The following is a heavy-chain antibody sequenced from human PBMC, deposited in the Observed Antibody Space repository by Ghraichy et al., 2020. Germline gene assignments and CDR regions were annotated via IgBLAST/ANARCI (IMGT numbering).Heavy chain of an antibody. CDR1: GGSISGNY. CDR2: IFYSGST. Sequence: SETLSLTCTVSGGSISGNYWGWIRQPPGKGLAWIGNIFYSGSTHYNPSLKSRVTMSVDTSKKQFSLKLSSVTAADTAVYYCTRRLGGSSEIDYWGQGTLVTVSS. J-gene: IGHJ4*02. V-gene: IGHV4-39*01. CDR3: TRRLGGSSEIDY. D-gene: IGHD6-6*01.